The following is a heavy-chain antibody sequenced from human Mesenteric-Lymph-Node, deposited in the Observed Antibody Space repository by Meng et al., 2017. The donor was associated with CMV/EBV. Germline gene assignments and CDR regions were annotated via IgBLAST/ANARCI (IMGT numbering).Heavy chain of an antibody. Sequence: GESLKISCAASGFTFSNYAMHWARQAPGMGLEWVAVISYDGSNKYYADSVKGRFTISRDNSNNTLYLQMHSLRAEDTAVYYCARDCPSANWFDPWGQGTLVTVSS. V-gene: IGHV3-30*04. J-gene: IGHJ5*02. CDR3: ARDCPSANWFDP. D-gene: IGHD6-25*01. CDR1: GFTFSNYA. CDR2: ISYDGSNK.